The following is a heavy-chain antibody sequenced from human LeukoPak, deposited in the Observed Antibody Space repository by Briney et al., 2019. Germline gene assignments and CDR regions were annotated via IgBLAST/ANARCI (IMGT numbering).Heavy chain of an antibody. CDR1: GYTFTGYY. V-gene: IGHV1-2*02. D-gene: IGHD6-6*01. CDR3: ARERGSSIAARPGY. Sequence: SVKVSCKASGYTFTGYYMHWVRQAPGQGLEWMAWINPNSGGTNYAQKFQGRVTMTRDTSISTAYMELSRLRSDDTALYYCARERGSSIAARPGYWGQGTLVTVSS. J-gene: IGHJ4*02. CDR2: INPNSGGT.